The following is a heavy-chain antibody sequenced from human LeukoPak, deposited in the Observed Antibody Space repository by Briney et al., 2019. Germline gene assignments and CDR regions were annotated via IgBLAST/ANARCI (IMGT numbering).Heavy chain of an antibody. Sequence: GASVKVSCKASGHTFTNFGITGVRQAPGQGPEWMAWISADNGNTNYAQKFQDRATITIDTSTSTAYMELRSLRSNDTAVYYCAKNRGATWWDLVDYWGQGTLVTVS. CDR2: ISADNGNT. CDR3: AKNRGATWWDLVDY. J-gene: IGHJ4*02. D-gene: IGHD1-26*01. V-gene: IGHV1-18*01. CDR1: GHTFTNFG.